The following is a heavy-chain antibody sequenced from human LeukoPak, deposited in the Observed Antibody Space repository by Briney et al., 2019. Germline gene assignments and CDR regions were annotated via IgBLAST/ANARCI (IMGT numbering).Heavy chain of an antibody. D-gene: IGHD6-19*01. CDR3: ARIYYSSEARYLDL. CDR2: INTNTGNP. Sequence: GASVKVSCKASGYTFNNYAMNWVRQAPGQGLEWMGWINTNTGNPTYAQGLTGRFVFSLDTSVSTAYLQISSLKAEDTAVYYCARIYYSSEARYLDLWGRGTLVTVSS. V-gene: IGHV7-4-1*02. J-gene: IGHJ2*01. CDR1: GYTFNNYA.